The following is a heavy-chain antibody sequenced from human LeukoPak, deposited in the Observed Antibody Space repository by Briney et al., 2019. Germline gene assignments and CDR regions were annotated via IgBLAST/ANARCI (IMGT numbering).Heavy chain of an antibody. CDR2: IYYSGST. V-gene: IGHV4-39*01. CDR3: ASETFRTNPFDP. D-gene: IGHD1-14*01. J-gene: IGHJ5*02. Sequence: PSETLSLTCTVSGGSISSSSYYWGWIRQPPGKGLEWIGSIYYSGSTYYNPSLKSRVTISVDTSKNQFSLKPSSVTAADTAVYYCASETFRTNPFDPWGQGTLVTVSS. CDR1: GGSISSSSYY.